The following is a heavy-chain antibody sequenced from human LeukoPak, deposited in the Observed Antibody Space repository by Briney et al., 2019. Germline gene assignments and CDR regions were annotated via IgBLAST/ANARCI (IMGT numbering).Heavy chain of an antibody. D-gene: IGHD1-26*01. Sequence: SETLSLTCTVSGYSISSGYYWGWIRQPPGKGLEWIGSIYYSGSTNYNPSLKSRVTISVDTSKNQSSLKLSSVTAADTAVYYCARSIQWELGVFFDYWGQGTLVTVSS. CDR2: IYYSGST. CDR1: GYSISSGYY. V-gene: IGHV4-38-2*02. CDR3: ARSIQWELGVFFDY. J-gene: IGHJ4*02.